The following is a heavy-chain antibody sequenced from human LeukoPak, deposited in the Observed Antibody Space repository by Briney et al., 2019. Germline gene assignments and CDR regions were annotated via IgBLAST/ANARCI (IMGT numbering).Heavy chain of an antibody. V-gene: IGHV3-13*01. D-gene: IGHD3-3*01. CDR3: ARGVARGYDFWSGYYYYFDY. J-gene: IGHJ4*02. CDR1: GFTFSSYD. Sequence: GGSLRLSCAASGFTFSSYDVHWVRQATGKGLEWVSAIGTAGDTYYPGSVKGRFTISRENAKNSLYLQMNSLRAEDTAVYYCARGVARGYDFWSGYYYYFDYWGQGTLVTVSS. CDR2: IGTAGDT.